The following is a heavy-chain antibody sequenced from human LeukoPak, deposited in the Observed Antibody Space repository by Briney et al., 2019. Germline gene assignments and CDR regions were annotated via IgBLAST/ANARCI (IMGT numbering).Heavy chain of an antibody. J-gene: IGHJ4*02. V-gene: IGHV3-33*08. CDR3: ARGRDGYNWIDY. CDR1: GFTFSTST. CDR2: IWYDGTNK. D-gene: IGHD5-24*01. Sequence: GGSLRLSCAASGFTFSTSTMHWVRQAPGKGLEWVAVIWYDGTNKYYADSVKGRFTISRDNSKNTLYLQMNSLRAEDTAVYYCARGRDGYNWIDYWGQGTLVTVSS.